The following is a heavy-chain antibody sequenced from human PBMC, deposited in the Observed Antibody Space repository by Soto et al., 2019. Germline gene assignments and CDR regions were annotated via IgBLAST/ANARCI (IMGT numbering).Heavy chain of an antibody. CDR1: GGSISSSSYY. D-gene: IGHD3-10*01. CDR2: IYYSGST. V-gene: IGHV4-31*03. J-gene: IGHJ4*02. Sequence: SETLSLTCTVSGGSISSSSYYWGWFRQPPGKGLEWIGYIYYSGSTYYNPSLKSRVTISVDTSKNQFSLRLSSVTDADTAVYYCASTYYKLNSGPLDHWGQGTLVT. CDR3: ASTYYKLNSGPLDH.